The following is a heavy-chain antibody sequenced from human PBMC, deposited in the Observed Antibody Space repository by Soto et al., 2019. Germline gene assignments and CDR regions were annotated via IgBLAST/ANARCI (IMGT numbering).Heavy chain of an antibody. J-gene: IGHJ5*02. CDR2: IIPIFGTA. V-gene: IGHV1-69*12. D-gene: IGHD2-8*01. CDR3: ARKIGYCTNGVCLGAYNWFDP. CDR1: GGTFSSYA. Sequence: QVQLVQSGAEVKKPGSSVKVSCKASGGTFSSYAISWVRQAPGQGLEWMGGIIPIFGTANYAQKFQGRVTITADESTXXAXMXXSSLRSEDTAVYYCARKIGYCTNGVCLGAYNWFDPWGQGTLVTVSS.